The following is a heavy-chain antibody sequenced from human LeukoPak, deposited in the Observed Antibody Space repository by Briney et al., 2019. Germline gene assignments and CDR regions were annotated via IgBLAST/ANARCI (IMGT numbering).Heavy chain of an antibody. D-gene: IGHD3-16*01. V-gene: IGHV3-21*01. Sequence: GGSLRLSCAASGVTVSNNYMSWVRQAAGKGLEWVSSISSSSSYIYYADSVKGRFTISRDNAKNSLYLQMNSLRAEDTAVYYCGRDRQGWFGGFDYWGQGPLVTVPS. CDR3: GRDRQGWFGGFDY. CDR1: GVTVSNNY. J-gene: IGHJ4*02. CDR2: ISSSSSYI.